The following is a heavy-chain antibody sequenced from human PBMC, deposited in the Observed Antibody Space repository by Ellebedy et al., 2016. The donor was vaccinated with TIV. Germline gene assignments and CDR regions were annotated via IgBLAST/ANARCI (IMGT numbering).Heavy chain of an antibody. V-gene: IGHV4-59*08. Sequence: MPSETLSLTCTVSGGSISNYYWTWTRQPPGKGLEWLGCISDSGPTNYSPSLTSPALTSVDTSTSQVPLKLNSLTAADTAVYYCARRYHNGWPYYLDYWGPGTLVIVSS. CDR3: ARRYHNGWPYYLDY. J-gene: IGHJ4*02. CDR1: GGSISNYY. CDR2: ISDSGPT. D-gene: IGHD6-19*01.